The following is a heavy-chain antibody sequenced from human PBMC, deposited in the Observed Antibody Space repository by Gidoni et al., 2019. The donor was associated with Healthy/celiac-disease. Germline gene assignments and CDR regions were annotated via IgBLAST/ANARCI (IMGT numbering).Heavy chain of an antibody. CDR2: IYYSGST. D-gene: IGHD3-9*01. V-gene: IGHV4-39*01. Sequence: QLQLQESGPGLVKPSETLSLTCTVSGGSISSSSYYWGWIRQPPGKGLEWIGSIYYSGSTYYNPSLKSRVTISVDTSKNQFSLKLSSVTAADTAVYYCARGGVGLRYFDWLPDYFDYWGQGTLVTVSS. CDR1: GGSISSSSYY. J-gene: IGHJ4*02. CDR3: ARGGVGLRYFDWLPDYFDY.